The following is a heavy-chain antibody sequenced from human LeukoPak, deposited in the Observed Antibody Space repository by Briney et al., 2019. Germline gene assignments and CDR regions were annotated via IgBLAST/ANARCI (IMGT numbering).Heavy chain of an antibody. Sequence: ASVKVSCKASGYTFTAYYIHWLRQGPGQGPEWMGWIKPDSGSSHYAQKFQGRVTMTRDTSSNSAYMDLTRLKSDDTAVYYCARARVPIAVAGLYYFDYWGQGALVTVSS. J-gene: IGHJ4*02. D-gene: IGHD6-19*01. CDR2: IKPDSGSS. CDR3: ARARVPIAVAGLYYFDY. V-gene: IGHV1-2*02. CDR1: GYTFTAYY.